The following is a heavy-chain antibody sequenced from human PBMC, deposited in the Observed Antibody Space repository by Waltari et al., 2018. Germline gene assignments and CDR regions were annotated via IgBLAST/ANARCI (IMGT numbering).Heavy chain of an antibody. Sequence: QVQLVESGGGVVRPGRSLRLSCAASEFSFSSYPMHWVRQSPGKGLEWVEVISYTGSDKYYADSVKCRFTISRDNSKKTLYLQINSLRAEDTAVYYCATGDCGNCPFDYWGQGTLVTVSS. CDR2: ISYTGSDK. J-gene: IGHJ4*02. CDR1: EFSFSSYP. CDR3: ATGDCGNCPFDY. D-gene: IGHD2-21*01. V-gene: IGHV3-30*01.